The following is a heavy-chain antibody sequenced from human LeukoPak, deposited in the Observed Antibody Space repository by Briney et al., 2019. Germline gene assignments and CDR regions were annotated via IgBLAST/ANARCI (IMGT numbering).Heavy chain of an antibody. CDR3: ARGGPTGYTVDY. Sequence: ASVKVSCKASGYTFTGYYMHWVRQAPGQGLEWMGRINPNSGGTNYAQKFQGRVTMTRETSISTAYMELSRLRSDDTAVYYCARGGPTGYTVDYWGQGTLVTVSS. J-gene: IGHJ4*02. V-gene: IGHV1-2*06. CDR1: GYTFTGYY. D-gene: IGHD1-1*01. CDR2: INPNSGGT.